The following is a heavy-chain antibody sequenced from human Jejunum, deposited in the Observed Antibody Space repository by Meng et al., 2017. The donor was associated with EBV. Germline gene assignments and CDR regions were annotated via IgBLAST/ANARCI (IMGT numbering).Heavy chain of an antibody. CDR1: GASISTTYW. V-gene: IGHV4/OR15-8*02. J-gene: IGHJ5*02. CDR3: ARVGGGQHLAWGWLDP. CDR2: IYRTGNT. D-gene: IGHD3-16*01. Sequence: QVQLQESGPGLVKPSXXXXXTXXVXGASISTTYWWSWVRQSPGKGLEWIGEIYRTGNTNYNPSLKSRVTISIDKSKNQFSLKLTSVTAADTAVYYCARVGGGQHLAWGWLDPWGQGTLVTVSS.